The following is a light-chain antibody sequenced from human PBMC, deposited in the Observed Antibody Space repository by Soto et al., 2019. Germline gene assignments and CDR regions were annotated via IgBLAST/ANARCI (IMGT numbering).Light chain of an antibody. J-gene: IGKJ4*01. CDR1: QDISNY. CDR2: DAS. Sequence: DIQMTQSPSSLSASVGDRVTITCQASQDISNYLNWYQQKTGKAPKPLIYDASNLETGVPSRFSGSGSATDFTFTISSLQPEDIATYYCQQYDNLPPLTFGGGTKVEIK. CDR3: QQYDNLPPLT. V-gene: IGKV1-33*01.